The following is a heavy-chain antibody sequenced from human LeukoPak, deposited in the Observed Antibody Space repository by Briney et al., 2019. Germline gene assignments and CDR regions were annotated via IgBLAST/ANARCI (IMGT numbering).Heavy chain of an antibody. Sequence: PSETLSLTCAVYGGSFSGYYWSWIRQPPGKGLEWIWEINHSGSTNYNPSLKSRVTISVDKYKNQFSLKLSSVTAADPAVYYCARAPRGIVGATFSGAFDIWGQGTMVTVSS. J-gene: IGHJ3*02. D-gene: IGHD1-26*01. CDR2: INHSGST. V-gene: IGHV4-34*01. CDR3: ARAPRGIVGATFSGAFDI. CDR1: GGSFSGYY.